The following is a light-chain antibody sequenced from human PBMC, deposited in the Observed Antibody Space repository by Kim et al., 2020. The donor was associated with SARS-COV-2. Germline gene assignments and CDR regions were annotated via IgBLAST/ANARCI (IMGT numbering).Light chain of an antibody. CDR3: NSRDSNDNVV. CDR1: SLRRYD. J-gene: IGLJ2*01. V-gene: IGLV3-19*01. CDR2: GKN. Sequence: VALGQTVRITCQGDSLRRYDATWYQQKPGQAPILVIYGKNNRPSGIPDRFSGSSSGNTASLTITGTQAGDEADYYCNSRDSNDNVVFGGGTKVTVL.